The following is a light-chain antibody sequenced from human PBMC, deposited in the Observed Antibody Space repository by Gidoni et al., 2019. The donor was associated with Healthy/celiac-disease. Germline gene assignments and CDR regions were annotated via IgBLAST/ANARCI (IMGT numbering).Light chain of an antibody. CDR2: AAS. Sequence: DIQMTQSPSSVSASVGDRVTITCRASQGISSWLAWYQKKPGKAPKLLIYAASSLQSGVPSRFSGSGSGTDFTLTISSLQPEDFATYYCQQANSFPPGTFGQGTKLEIK. CDR1: QGISSW. J-gene: IGKJ2*02. CDR3: QQANSFPPGT. V-gene: IGKV1-12*01.